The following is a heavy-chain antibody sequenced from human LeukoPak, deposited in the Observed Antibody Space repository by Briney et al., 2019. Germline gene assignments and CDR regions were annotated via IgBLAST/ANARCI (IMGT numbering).Heavy chain of an antibody. CDR2: IYYSGST. CDR3: ARGWLGSGSYPFDY. J-gene: IGHJ4*02. V-gene: IGHV4-59*01. Sequence: SETLSLTRTVSGGSISSYYWSWIRQPPGKGLEWIGYIYYSGSTNYNPSLKSRVTISVDTSKNQFSLKLSSVTAADTAVYYCARGWLGSGSYPFDYWGQGTLVTVSS. CDR1: GGSISSYY. D-gene: IGHD3-10*01.